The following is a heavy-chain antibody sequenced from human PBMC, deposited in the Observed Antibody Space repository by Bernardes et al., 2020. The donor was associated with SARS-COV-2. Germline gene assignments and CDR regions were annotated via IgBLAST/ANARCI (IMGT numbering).Heavy chain of an antibody. V-gene: IGHV3-23*01. CDR2: IIGSGGST. Sequence: GGSLLLSCAASGFTFSSYAMSLVRPAPGKGLGWGSAIIGSGGSTYYADSVKGLFTISRDNSNNTQYLQMNSLRAEDTAVYYCAKHSTSYYIENWFDPWGQGTLVTVSS. CDR1: GFTFSSYA. D-gene: IGHD2-2*02. J-gene: IGHJ5*02. CDR3: AKHSTSYYIENWFDP.